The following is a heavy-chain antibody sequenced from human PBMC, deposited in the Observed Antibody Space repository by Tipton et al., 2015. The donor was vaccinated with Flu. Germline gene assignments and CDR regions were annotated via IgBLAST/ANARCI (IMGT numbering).Heavy chain of an antibody. J-gene: IGHJ4*02. Sequence: TLSLTCTVSGGSINSYYWSWIRQSAGKGLEWIGRISHSGSTNYNVSLSGRVIMSVDPSKGQVSLRLSSATAADTAKYYCARGIYISSSWYVGRGDPNKNDYWGQGTLVTVSS. CDR3: ARGIYISSSWYVGRGDPNKNDY. V-gene: IGHV4-4*07. CDR2: ISHSGST. D-gene: IGHD6-13*01. CDR1: GGSINSYY.